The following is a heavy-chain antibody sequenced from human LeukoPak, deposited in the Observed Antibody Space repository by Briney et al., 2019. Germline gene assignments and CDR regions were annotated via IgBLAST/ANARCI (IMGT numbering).Heavy chain of an antibody. D-gene: IGHD7-27*01. J-gene: IGHJ3*02. CDR2: IWYDGTNK. CDR3: ASDKLGTDAFDI. V-gene: IGHV3-33*01. CDR1: GFTFSSYG. Sequence: GGSLRLSCAASGFTFSSYGMHWVRQAPGKGLEWVAVIWYDGTNKYYADSVKGRFSISRDNSKNTLYLQMNSLRAEDTAVYYCASDKLGTDAFDIWGQGTVVTASS.